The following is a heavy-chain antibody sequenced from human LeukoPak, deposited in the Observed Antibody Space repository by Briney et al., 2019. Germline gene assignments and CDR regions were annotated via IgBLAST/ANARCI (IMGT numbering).Heavy chain of an antibody. D-gene: IGHD4-17*01. V-gene: IGHV1-18*01. CDR1: GYTFTSYG. CDR3: ARHYGDYGVPWFDP. CDR2: ISAYNGNT. Sequence: GASVKVSCKASGYTFTSYGISWVRQAPGQGLEWMGWISAYNGNTNYAQKLQGRVTMTTDTSTSTAYMGLRSLRSDDTAVYYCARHYGDYGVPWFDPWGQGTLVTVSS. J-gene: IGHJ5*02.